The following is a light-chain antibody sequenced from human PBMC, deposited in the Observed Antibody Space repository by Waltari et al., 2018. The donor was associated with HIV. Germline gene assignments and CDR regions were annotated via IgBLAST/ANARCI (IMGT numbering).Light chain of an antibody. V-gene: IGLV2-11*01. Sequence: QSALTQPRSVSGSPGQSVTISCTGTSSDVGAYHYVSWYKQIPGKAPKLMIYDVNRRPSRVPDRFSGSKSGNTASLTISGLQAEDEADYYCCSFAGRYTWVFGGGTKVTVL. J-gene: IGLJ3*02. CDR1: SSDVGAYHY. CDR2: DVN. CDR3: CSFAGRYTWV.